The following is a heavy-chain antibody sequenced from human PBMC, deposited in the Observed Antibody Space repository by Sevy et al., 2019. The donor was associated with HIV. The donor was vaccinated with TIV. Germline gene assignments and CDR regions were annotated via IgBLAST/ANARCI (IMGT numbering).Heavy chain of an antibody. J-gene: IGHJ5*02. Sequence: ASVKVSCKASGYTFTSYAMNWVRQAPGQGLEWMGWINTNTGNPTYAQGFTGRFVFSLDTSVSTAYLQISSLKAEDTAGYYWARGGGWQQLDNWFDPWGQGTLVTVSS. CDR2: INTNTGNP. CDR1: GYTFTSYA. D-gene: IGHD6-13*01. V-gene: IGHV7-4-1*02. CDR3: ARGGGWQQLDNWFDP.